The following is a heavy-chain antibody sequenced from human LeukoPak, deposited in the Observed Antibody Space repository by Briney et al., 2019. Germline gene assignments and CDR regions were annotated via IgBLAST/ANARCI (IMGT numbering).Heavy chain of an antibody. CDR3: AKGHVLMVAVLDY. D-gene: IGHD2-15*01. V-gene: IGHV3-21*04. Sequence: GGSLRLSCAASGFTFSSYSMNWVRQAPGKGLEWVSSISSSSSYIYYADSVKGRFTISRDNSKNTLYLQMNSLRAEDTAVYYCAKGHVLMVAVLDYWGQGTLVTVSS. CDR2: ISSSSSYI. CDR1: GFTFSSYS. J-gene: IGHJ4*02.